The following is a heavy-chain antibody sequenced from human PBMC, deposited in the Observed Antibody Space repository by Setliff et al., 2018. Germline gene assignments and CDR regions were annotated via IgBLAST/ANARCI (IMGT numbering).Heavy chain of an antibody. Sequence: SETLSLTCAVSGGSLNSGSYYWSWIRQSTERGLEWLGRLHTSGSTTYNPALNSRVPISVDTSITTFYMELSRLKSDDSAVYYCATWLVAYFASGTFPFWGQGTRVTVSS. CDR2: LHTSGST. V-gene: IGHV4-61*02. D-gene: IGHD3-10*01. CDR3: ATWLVAYFASGTFPF. CDR1: GGSLNSGSYY. J-gene: IGHJ4*02.